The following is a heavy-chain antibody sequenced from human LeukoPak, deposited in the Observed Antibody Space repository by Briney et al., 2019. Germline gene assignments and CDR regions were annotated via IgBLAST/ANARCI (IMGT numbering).Heavy chain of an antibody. J-gene: IGHJ6*03. CDR1: GYTFTRYD. D-gene: IGHD2-2*01. Sequence: ASVTVSCMASGYTFTRYDINWVGQATGQGLEWMGWMNHKRGNTGYAQKFQDRVTMTRNTSISTAYMELSSLRSEDTAVYYCARGYCSGSSGYLYYYYMDVWGKGTTVTVSS. V-gene: IGHV1-8*01. CDR2: MNHKRGNT. CDR3: ARGYCSGSSGYLYYYYMDV.